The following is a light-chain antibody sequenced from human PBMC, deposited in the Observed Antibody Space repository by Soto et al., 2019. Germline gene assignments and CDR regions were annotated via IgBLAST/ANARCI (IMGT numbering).Light chain of an antibody. V-gene: IGLV2-14*03. CDR2: DVN. Sequence: QSALTQPASVSGSPGQSITISCTGTSSDVGGYDYVSWCQQHPGKAPELIIYDVNNRPSGVSNRFSGSKSGNTASLTISGGQVEDEADYYCCSYTSISTLVFGGGTKLTVL. J-gene: IGLJ2*01. CDR3: CSYTSISTLV. CDR1: SSDVGGYDY.